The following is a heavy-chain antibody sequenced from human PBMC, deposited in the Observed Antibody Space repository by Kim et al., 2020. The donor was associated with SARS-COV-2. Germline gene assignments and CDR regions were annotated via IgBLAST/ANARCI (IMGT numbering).Heavy chain of an antibody. J-gene: IGHJ5*02. D-gene: IGHD5-18*01. V-gene: IGHV1-69*13. CDR2: IIPIFGTA. CDR1: GGTFSSYA. Sequence: SVKVSCKASGGTFSSYAISWVRQAPGQGLEWMGGIIPIFGTANYAQKFQGRVTITADESTSTAYMELSSLRSEDTAVYYCARVRLLGYSYALNWFDPWGQGTLVTVSS. CDR3: ARVRLLGYSYALNWFDP.